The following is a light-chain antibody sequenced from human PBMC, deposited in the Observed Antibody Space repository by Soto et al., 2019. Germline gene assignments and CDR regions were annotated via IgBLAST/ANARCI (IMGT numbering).Light chain of an antibody. CDR1: QSIRSY. V-gene: IGKV1-39*01. CDR2: AAS. Sequence: DIQMTQSPSSLSASVGDRVTITCRASQSIRSYLNWYQQKPGKAPQLLIYAASSLQSGVPSRFSGSGSGTDFTLTISSLQPEDFATYYCQQSYSTPLFTFGPGTKVDIK. CDR3: QQSYSTPLFT. J-gene: IGKJ3*01.